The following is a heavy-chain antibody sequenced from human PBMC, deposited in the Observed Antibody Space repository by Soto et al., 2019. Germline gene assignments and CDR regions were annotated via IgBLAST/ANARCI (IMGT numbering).Heavy chain of an antibody. CDR3: SRGDGPYKMGNS. J-gene: IGHJ4*02. CDR2: VHPSGNI. CDR1: GGYFSGYC. V-gene: IGHV4-34*01. Sequence: SETMSVTCAVDGGYFSGYCWNWIRKPPGKGLEWIGEVHPSGNIYYNPSLKSRATISVDTSKNQFSLKLNSVTAADTAVYFCSRGDGPYKMGNSWGQGTLVTVSS. D-gene: IGHD1-1*01.